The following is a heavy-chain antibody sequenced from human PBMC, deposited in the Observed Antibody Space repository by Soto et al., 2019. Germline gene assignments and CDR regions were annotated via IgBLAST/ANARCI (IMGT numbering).Heavy chain of an antibody. CDR3: ARRQYYDVLTGYSYYFDY. CDR2: IYYSGST. D-gene: IGHD3-9*01. Sequence: QLQLQESGPGLVKPSETLSLTCTVSGGSISSSSYYWGWIRQPPGKGLEYIGSIYYSGSTSYKPSLKSRVTISVDTSKNQFSLKLSSVTAADTAVYYCARRQYYDVLTGYSYYFDYWGQGTLVTVSS. J-gene: IGHJ4*02. V-gene: IGHV4-39*01. CDR1: GGSISSSSYY.